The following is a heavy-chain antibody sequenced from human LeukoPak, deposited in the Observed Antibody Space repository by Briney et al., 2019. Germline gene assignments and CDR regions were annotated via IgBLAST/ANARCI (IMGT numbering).Heavy chain of an antibody. V-gene: IGHV4-34*01. CDR1: GGSFSGYY. D-gene: IGHD3-16*01. CDR2: INHSGST. CDR3: ARISLLSTEFDY. J-gene: IGHJ4*02. Sequence: SETLSLTCAVYGGSFSGYYWSWIRQPPGKGLEWIGEINHSGSTNYNPSLKSRVTISVDTSKNQFSLKLSSVTAADTAVYYCARISLLSTEFDYWGQGTLVTVSS.